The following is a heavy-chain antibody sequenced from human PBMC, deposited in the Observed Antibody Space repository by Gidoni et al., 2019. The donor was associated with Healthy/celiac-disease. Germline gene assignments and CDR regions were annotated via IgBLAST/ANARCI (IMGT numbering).Heavy chain of an antibody. D-gene: IGHD3-16*01. CDR2: ISYDGSNK. CDR3: AKGDAYYDYVWGSSGYFDY. J-gene: IGHJ4*02. CDR1: GCTFSSYG. V-gene: IGHV3-30*18. Sequence: QVQLVESGGGVVQPGRALRLSCAASGCTFSSYGMHWVRQAPGKGLEWVAVISYDGSNKYYADSVKGRFTISRDNSKNTLYLQMNSLRAEDTAVYYCAKGDAYYDYVWGSSGYFDYWGQGTLVTVSS.